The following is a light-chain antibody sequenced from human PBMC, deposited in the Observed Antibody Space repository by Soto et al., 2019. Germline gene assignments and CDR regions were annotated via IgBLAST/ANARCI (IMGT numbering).Light chain of an antibody. CDR1: SSNIGSNS. Sequence: QSALTQPPSASGTPGERVTISCSGSSSNIGSNSVFWYQQLPGTAPNLLIFKNSPRPSGVPDRFSGSKSGTSASLAVSCLLSGDEADYYCAAWDDRLRGFLFGPGTKVT. CDR2: KNS. V-gene: IGLV1-47*01. J-gene: IGLJ1*01. CDR3: AAWDDRLRGFL.